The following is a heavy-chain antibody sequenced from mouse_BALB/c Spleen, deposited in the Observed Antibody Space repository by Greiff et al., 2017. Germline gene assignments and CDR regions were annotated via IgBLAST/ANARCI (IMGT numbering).Heavy chain of an antibody. V-gene: IGHV5-9-1*01. CDR1: GFTFSSYA. CDR2: ISSGGSYT. CDR3: ARELRLYWYFDV. Sequence: DVMLVESGGGLVKPGGSLKLSCAASGFTFSSYAMSWVRQTPEKRLEWVATISSGGSYTYYPDSVKGRFTISRDNAKNTLYLQMSSLRSEDTAMYYCARELRLYWYFDVWGAGTTVTVSS. D-gene: IGHD4-1*01. J-gene: IGHJ1*01.